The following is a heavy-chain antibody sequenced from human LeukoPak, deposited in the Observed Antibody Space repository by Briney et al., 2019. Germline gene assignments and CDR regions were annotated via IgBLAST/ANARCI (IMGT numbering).Heavy chain of an antibody. J-gene: IGHJ4*02. D-gene: IGHD3-22*01. CDR2: FDPEDGET. CDR1: GYTLTELS. CDR3: AMGEEDYGKSGYYHTDF. Sequence: GASVKVSCKVSGYTLTELSMHWVRQAPGKGLEWMGGFDPEDGETIYAQKFQGRVSLTADESTSTFYTDLKSLTSEDTALYFCAMGEEDYGKSGYYHTDFWGQGTLVTVSS. V-gene: IGHV1-24*01.